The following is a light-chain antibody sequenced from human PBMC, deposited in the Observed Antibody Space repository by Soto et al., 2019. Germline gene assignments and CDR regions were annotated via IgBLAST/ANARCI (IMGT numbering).Light chain of an antibody. CDR1: SSNIGAGYD. Sequence: QSVLTQAPSVSGAPGQRVTISCTGSSSNIGAGYDVHWYQQLPGTAPKLLIHGNTNRPSGVPDRFSGSKSGTSASLAITGLQAEDEADYYCQSYDSSLSGRVVFGGGTKVTVL. CDR2: GNT. CDR3: QSYDSSLSGRVV. J-gene: IGLJ2*01. V-gene: IGLV1-40*01.